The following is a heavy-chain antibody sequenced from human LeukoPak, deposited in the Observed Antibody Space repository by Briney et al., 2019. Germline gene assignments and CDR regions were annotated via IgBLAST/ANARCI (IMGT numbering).Heavy chain of an antibody. CDR2: IYPGDSDT. Sequence: GESLKISCKASEYSFTSYWIGWVRQMPGKGLEWMGIIYPGDSDTRYSPSFQGQVTISADKSISTAYLQWSSLKASDTAMYYCARGSIAAAGTSEEYFQHWGQGTLVTVSS. CDR1: EYSFTSYW. CDR3: ARGSIAAAGTSEEYFQH. D-gene: IGHD6-13*01. V-gene: IGHV5-51*01. J-gene: IGHJ1*01.